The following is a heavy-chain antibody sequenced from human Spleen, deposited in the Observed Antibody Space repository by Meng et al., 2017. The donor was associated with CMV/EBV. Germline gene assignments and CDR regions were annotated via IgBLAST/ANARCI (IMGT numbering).Heavy chain of an antibody. V-gene: IGHV3-23*01. J-gene: IGHJ6*02. CDR1: GFTFSSYA. D-gene: IGHD3-3*01. Sequence: GESLKISCAASGFTFSSYAMSWVRQAPGKGLEWVSAISGSGGSIHYADSVKGRFTISRDNSKNTLYLQMNSLRAEDTAVYYCARVETLPNIYDFWSGYYPENYYYYGMDVWGQGTTVTVSS. CDR2: ISGSGGSI. CDR3: ARVETLPNIYDFWSGYYPENYYYYGMDV.